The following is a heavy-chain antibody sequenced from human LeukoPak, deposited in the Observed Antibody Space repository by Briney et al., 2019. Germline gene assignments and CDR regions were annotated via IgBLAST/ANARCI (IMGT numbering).Heavy chain of an antibody. V-gene: IGHV1-2*04. CDR1: GYTFTGYY. CDR2: INPNSGGT. D-gene: IGHD3-22*01. Sequence: ATVKVSCKASGYTFTGYYMHWGRQAPGQGLEWMGWINPNSGGTNYAQKFQGWVTMTRDTSISTAYMELSRLRSDDTAVYYCARVGYYDSSGYPKSANWYFDLWGRGTLVTVSS. CDR3: ARVGYYDSSGYPKSANWYFDL. J-gene: IGHJ2*01.